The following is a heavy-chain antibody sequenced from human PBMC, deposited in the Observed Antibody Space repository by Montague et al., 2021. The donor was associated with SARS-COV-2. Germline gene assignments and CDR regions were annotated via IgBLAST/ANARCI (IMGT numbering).Heavy chain of an antibody. D-gene: IGHD6-25*01. CDR1: IGSISSGSYY. Sequence: TRSLTCTVSIGSISSGSYYWSWIRQPAGKGLEWIGRIYTSGSTNYNPSLKGRVTISVDTSKNQFSLKLSSVTAADTAVYYCARDGYSSGWNGLHWFDPWGQGTLVTVSS. V-gene: IGHV4-61*02. CDR3: ARDGYSSGWNGLHWFDP. J-gene: IGHJ5*02. CDR2: IYTSGST.